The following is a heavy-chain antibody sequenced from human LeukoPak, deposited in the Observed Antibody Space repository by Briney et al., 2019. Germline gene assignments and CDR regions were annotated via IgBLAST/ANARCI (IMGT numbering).Heavy chain of an antibody. CDR2: INWNGGST. J-gene: IGHJ6*03. V-gene: IGHV3-20*04. D-gene: IGHD1-26*01. Sequence: PGGSLRLSCAASGFTFDDYGMSWVRQAPGKGLEWVSGINWNGGSTGYADSVKGRFTISRDNAKNSLYLQMNSLRAEDTASYYCARNSGSYPRYYMDVWGKGTTVTVSS. CDR1: GFTFDDYG. CDR3: ARNSGSYPRYYMDV.